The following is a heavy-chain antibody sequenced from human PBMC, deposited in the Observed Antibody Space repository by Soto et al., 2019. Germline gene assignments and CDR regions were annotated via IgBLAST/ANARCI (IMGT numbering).Heavy chain of an antibody. D-gene: IGHD3-9*01. CDR1: GGSVSNTDHF. Sequence: QLQLRESGPGLVKPSETLSLTCPVSGGSVSNTDHFWGWIRQPPGKGLEWIGSIYYTGTTYYSPSLQSRVSMSVDTSKIKFSLNLSSVTAADVAVDYGVRQVTDDILAPLWLLNKWGQGSLVIVSS. CDR2: IYYTGTT. J-gene: IGHJ4*02. V-gene: IGHV4-39*01. CDR3: VRQVTDDILAPLWLLNK.